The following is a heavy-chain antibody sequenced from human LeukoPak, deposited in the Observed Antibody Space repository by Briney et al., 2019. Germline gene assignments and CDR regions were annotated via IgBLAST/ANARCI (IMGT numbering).Heavy chain of an antibody. D-gene: IGHD5-18*01. CDR3: ARVVDTAMVHYFDY. J-gene: IGHJ4*02. CDR2: IIPIFGTA. Sequence: SVKVSCKASGGTFSRYAISWVRQAPGQGLEWMGGIIPIFGTANYAQKFQGRVTITADKSTSTAYMELSSLRSEDTAVYYCARVVDTAMVHYFDYWGQGTLVTVSS. CDR1: GGTFSRYA. V-gene: IGHV1-69*06.